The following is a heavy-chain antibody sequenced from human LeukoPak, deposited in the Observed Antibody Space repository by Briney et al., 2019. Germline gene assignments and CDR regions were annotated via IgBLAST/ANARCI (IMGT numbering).Heavy chain of an antibody. V-gene: IGHV3-53*01. J-gene: IGHJ3*02. CDR3: ARDWHGSLDAFDT. CDR1: GFTVSSNY. Sequence: GGSLRLSCAASGFTVSSNYMSWVRQAPGKGLEWVSVIYSGGSTYYADSVKGRFTISRDNSKNTLYLQMNSLRAEDTAVYYCARDWHGSLDAFDTWGQGTMVTVSS. D-gene: IGHD6-19*01. CDR2: IYSGGST.